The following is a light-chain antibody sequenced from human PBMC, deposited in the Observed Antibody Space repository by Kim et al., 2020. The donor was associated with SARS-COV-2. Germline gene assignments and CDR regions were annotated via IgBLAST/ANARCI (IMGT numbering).Light chain of an antibody. J-gene: IGKJ4*01. CDR3: QQYGDSPVT. Sequence: SPSVGDRVTITCQASQHINNYLNWYQQKPGKAPKLMIYDASNLETGVPSRFSGSGFGTVFSFTISSLQPEDFATYYCQQYGDSPVTFGGGTKLEI. V-gene: IGKV1-33*01. CDR2: DAS. CDR1: QHINNY.